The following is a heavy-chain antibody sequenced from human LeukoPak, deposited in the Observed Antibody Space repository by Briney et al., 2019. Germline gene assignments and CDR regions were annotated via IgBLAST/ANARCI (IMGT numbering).Heavy chain of an antibody. D-gene: IGHD4-17*01. CDR2: ISGSGSTI. Sequence: GGSLRLSCAASGFTFSDYYMSWIRQAPGKGLEWVSYISGSGSTIYYADSVKGRFTISRDNAKNSLYLQTNSLRAEDTAVYYCARDLDYGVYADYWGQGTLVTVSS. J-gene: IGHJ4*02. CDR1: GFTFSDYY. CDR3: ARDLDYGVYADY. V-gene: IGHV3-11*01.